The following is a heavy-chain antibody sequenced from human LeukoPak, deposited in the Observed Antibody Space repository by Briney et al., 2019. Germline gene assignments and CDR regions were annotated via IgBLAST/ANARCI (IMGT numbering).Heavy chain of an antibody. CDR1: GFTFSSYA. Sequence: GGSLRLSCAASGFTFSSYAMHWVRQAPGKGLEWVAVISYDGSNKYYADSVKARFTISRDNSKNTLYLQMNSLRAEDTAVYYCARPGFGELFVGYAFDIWGQGTMVTVSS. J-gene: IGHJ3*02. D-gene: IGHD3-10*01. CDR2: ISYDGSNK. CDR3: ARPGFGELFVGYAFDI. V-gene: IGHV3-30*04.